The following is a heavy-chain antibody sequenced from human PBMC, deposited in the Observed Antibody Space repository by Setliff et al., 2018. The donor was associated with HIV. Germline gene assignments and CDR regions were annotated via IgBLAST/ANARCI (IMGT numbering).Heavy chain of an antibody. CDR2: INPNNGDT. J-gene: IGHJ6*03. V-gene: IGHV1-2*06. Sequence: ASVKVSCKASGYIFTGYYIHWVRQAPGQGPEWMGRINPNNGDTNSAQKFQGRVTMTRDTSISTAYMELSRLRSDDTAVYYCARDRWVWGGSDSGYYYYFMDVWGKGTTVTVSS. D-gene: IGHD6-19*01. CDR3: ARDRWVWGGSDSGYYYYFMDV. CDR1: GYIFTGYY.